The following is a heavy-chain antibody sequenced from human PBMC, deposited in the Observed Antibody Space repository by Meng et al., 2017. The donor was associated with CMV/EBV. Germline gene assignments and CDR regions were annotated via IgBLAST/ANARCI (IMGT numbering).Heavy chain of an antibody. Sequence: QVPVQESGPGLVKPSQTLSLTCTVSGGSISSGSYYWSWIRQPAGKGLEWIGRIYTSGSTNYNPSLKSRVTISVDTSKNQFSLKLSSVTAADTAVYYCAREAFKVLFFPFDPWGQGTLVTVSS. D-gene: IGHD1-1*01. V-gene: IGHV4-61*02. CDR3: AREAFKVLFFPFDP. J-gene: IGHJ5*02. CDR1: GGSISSGSYY. CDR2: IYTSGST.